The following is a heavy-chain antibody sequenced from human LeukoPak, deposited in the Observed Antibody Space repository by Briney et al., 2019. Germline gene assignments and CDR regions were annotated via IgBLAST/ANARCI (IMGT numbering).Heavy chain of an antibody. J-gene: IGHJ6*03. CDR3: ARRGSESSSWYHYYYMDV. Sequence: ASVKVSCKAFGYTFTSNYMHWVRQAPGQGPEWMGVISPSGGSTTYAQKFQGRVTMTRDTSISTAYLQWSSLKASDTAMYYCARRGSESSSWYHYYYMDVWGKGTTVTVSS. D-gene: IGHD6-13*01. CDR2: ISPSGGST. V-gene: IGHV1-46*01. CDR1: GYTFTSNY.